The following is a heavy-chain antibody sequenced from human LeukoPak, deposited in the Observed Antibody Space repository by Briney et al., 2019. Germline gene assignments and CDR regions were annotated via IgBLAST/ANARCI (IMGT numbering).Heavy chain of an antibody. CDR3: ARVRYYDSSGYYYHDY. Sequence: SETLSLTCTVSGGSISSYYWSWIRQPAGKGLEWIGRIYTSGSTNYNPSLKSRVTMSVDTSKNQFSLKLSSVTAAGTAVYYCARVRYYDSSGYYYHDYWGQGTLVTVSS. J-gene: IGHJ4*02. D-gene: IGHD3-22*01. CDR1: GGSISSYY. V-gene: IGHV4-4*07. CDR2: IYTSGST.